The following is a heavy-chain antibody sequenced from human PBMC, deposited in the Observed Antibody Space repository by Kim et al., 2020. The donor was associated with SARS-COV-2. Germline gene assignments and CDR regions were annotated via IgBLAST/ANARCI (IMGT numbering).Heavy chain of an antibody. Sequence: ASVKVSCKASGYTFTSYDINWVRQATGQGLEWMGWMNPNSGNTGYAQKFQGRVTMTRNTSISTAYMELSSLRSEDTAVYYCARGIPAIAAGSIWSYYYYYYYMDVWGKGTTVTVSS. V-gene: IGHV1-8*01. J-gene: IGHJ6*03. CDR2: MNPNSGNT. D-gene: IGHD6-25*01. CDR1: GYTFTSYD. CDR3: ARGIPAIAAGSIWSYYYYYYYMDV.